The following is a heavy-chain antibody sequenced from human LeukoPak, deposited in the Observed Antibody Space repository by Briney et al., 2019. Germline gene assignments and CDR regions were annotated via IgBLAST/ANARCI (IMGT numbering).Heavy chain of an antibody. J-gene: IGHJ6*04. V-gene: IGHV4-34*01. CDR3: ARGLYCSGGSCYPYYYYYGMDV. D-gene: IGHD2-15*01. Sequence: SETLSLTCAVYGGSFSGYYWSWIRQPPGKGLEWIGEINHSGSTNYNPSLKSRVTISVDTSKNQFSLKLSSVTAAGTAVYYCARGLYCSGGSCYPYYYYYGMDVWGKGTTVTVSS. CDR1: GGSFSGYY. CDR2: INHSGST.